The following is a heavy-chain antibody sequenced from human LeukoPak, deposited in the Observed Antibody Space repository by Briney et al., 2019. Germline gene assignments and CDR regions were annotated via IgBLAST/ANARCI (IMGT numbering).Heavy chain of an antibody. J-gene: IGHJ4*02. D-gene: IGHD3-10*01. CDR3: ARVWFGELFTFDY. Sequence: SEKLSLTSTVSACSISSSSYYRGWIRQPPGKGVEWIGSIDYSGSTYYNPSLKSRVTISVDTSKNQFSLKLSSVTAADTAVYYCARVWFGELFTFDYWGQGTLVTVSS. CDR1: ACSISSSSYY. V-gene: IGHV4-39*07. CDR2: IDYSGST.